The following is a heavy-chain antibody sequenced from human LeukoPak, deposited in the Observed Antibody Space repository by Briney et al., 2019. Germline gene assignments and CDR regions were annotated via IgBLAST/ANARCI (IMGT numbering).Heavy chain of an antibody. CDR2: IIPIFGTA. V-gene: IGHV1-69*01. J-gene: IGHJ6*03. Sequence: ASVKVSCKASGGTFSSYAISWVRQAPGQGLEWMGGIIPIFGTANYAQKFQGRVTITADESTSTAYMELSSLRSEDTAVYYCASRSFPYGTKTYSSGWYSDYYYYYMDVWGNGTTVTVSS. CDR1: GGTFSSYA. CDR3: ASRSFPYGTKTYSSGWYSDYYYYYMDV. D-gene: IGHD6-19*01.